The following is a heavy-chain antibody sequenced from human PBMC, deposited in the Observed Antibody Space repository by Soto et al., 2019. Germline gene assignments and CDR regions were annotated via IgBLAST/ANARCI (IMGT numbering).Heavy chain of an antibody. J-gene: IGHJ6*02. CDR1: GGTFNNYT. Sequence: SVKVSCKASGGTFNNYTISWLRQAPGQGLEWMGGIIPVFGTTNYEQKFQGRVTITADGSTSTAYMELSSLRSADTAVYYCARSSPYIFIRTTAGHQYSYAMDVWGQGTTVTVSS. CDR2: IIPVFGTT. D-gene: IGHD1-1*01. CDR3: ARSSPYIFIRTTAGHQYSYAMDV. V-gene: IGHV1-69*13.